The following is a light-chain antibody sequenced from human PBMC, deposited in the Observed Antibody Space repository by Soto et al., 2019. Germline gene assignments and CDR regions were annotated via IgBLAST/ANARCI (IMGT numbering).Light chain of an antibody. CDR1: QSVTGSH. CDR3: QQYGSSRT. CDR2: GAS. Sequence: EIVLTQSPGTLSFSPGEIATLSCSASQSVTGSHLAWYQQKPGQAPRLLIYGASSRATGIPDRFSGSGSGTDFTLTIRRLEPEDSAVYYCQQYGSSRTFGQGTKVDI. J-gene: IGKJ1*01. V-gene: IGKV3-20*01.